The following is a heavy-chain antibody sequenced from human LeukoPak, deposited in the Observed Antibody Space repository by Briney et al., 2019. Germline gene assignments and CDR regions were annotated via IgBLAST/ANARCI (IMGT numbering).Heavy chain of an antibody. CDR2: VSYTGNT. CDR1: GGSFSSGGFY. J-gene: IGHJ5*02. D-gene: IGHD4-11*01. Sequence: SETLSLTCTVSGGSFSSGGFYWSWLRQHPGKALEWIGYVSYTGNTYYNASLRSRVTISVDTSKNQFSLKLSSLTAADTAVYYCAREKVTTETNWFDPWGQGTLVTVSS. V-gene: IGHV4-31*03. CDR3: AREKVTTETNWFDP.